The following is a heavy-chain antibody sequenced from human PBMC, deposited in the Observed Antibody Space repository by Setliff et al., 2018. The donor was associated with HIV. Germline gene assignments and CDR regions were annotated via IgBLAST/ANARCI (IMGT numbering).Heavy chain of an antibody. V-gene: IGHV4-4*09. CDR2: IYGSGST. D-gene: IGHD1-7*01. CDR3: AERAVQDGTVTSSNWFES. Sequence: PSETLSLTCAVSGDSIGTYSWHWLRQPPGKGLEWIGYIYGSGSTGYNPSLTSRVTMSTDTPNNRFALKLTSVTAADTAVYYCAERAVQDGTVTSSNWFESWGQGTLVTVSS. CDR1: GDSIGTYS. J-gene: IGHJ5*01.